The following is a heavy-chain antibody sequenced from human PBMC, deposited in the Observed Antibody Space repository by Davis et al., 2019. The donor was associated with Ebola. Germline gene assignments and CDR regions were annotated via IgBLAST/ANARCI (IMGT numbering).Heavy chain of an antibody. CDR1: GFTFRSFG. V-gene: IGHV3-30*03. CDR2: ISYEGSNK. J-gene: IGHJ5*02. Sequence: CAAPGFTFRSFGMHLVRQAPGKGLEWVAVISYEGSNKYYANSVKGRFPISRDITKNTLFLQLTSLTADDSAVYYCTRDFDWHDGSWGQGTLVTVSS. D-gene: IGHD3-9*01. CDR3: TRDFDWHDGS.